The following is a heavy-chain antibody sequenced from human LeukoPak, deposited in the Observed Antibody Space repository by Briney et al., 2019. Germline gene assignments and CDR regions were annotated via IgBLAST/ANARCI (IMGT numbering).Heavy chain of an antibody. Sequence: SETLSLTCSVSRVSISSSGYYWGWIRHPPGKGLEWIGSFYYSGSTYYNPSLKSRVTLSVDTPRNQFSLKLNSVTAPDTAVYYCARGWFGELLGYFDPWGQGTLVTVSS. V-gene: IGHV4-39*01. CDR2: FYYSGST. J-gene: IGHJ5*02. D-gene: IGHD3-10*01. CDR1: RVSISSSGYY. CDR3: ARGWFGELLGYFDP.